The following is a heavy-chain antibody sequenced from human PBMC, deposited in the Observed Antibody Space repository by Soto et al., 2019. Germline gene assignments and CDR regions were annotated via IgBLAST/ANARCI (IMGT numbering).Heavy chain of an antibody. D-gene: IGHD3-3*01. J-gene: IGHJ4*02. CDR3: AKSKTDLRVTVFGLFIVSDF. V-gene: IGHV3-23*01. CDR1: GFAFDNYA. CDR2: ISGSGGTT. Sequence: EVQLLESGGGLVQPGGSLRLSCAASGFAFDNYAMIWVRQAPEKGLKWVSGISGSGGTTYYADSVKDRFTISRDNSKNTVFLQMNSLRAEDTAVYYCAKSKTDLRVTVFGLFIVSDFWGQGSLVTVSS.